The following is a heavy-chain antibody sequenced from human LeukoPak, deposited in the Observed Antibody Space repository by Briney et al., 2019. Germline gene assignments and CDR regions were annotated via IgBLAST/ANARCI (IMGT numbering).Heavy chain of an antibody. CDR2: VSVYDGKT. CDR1: GYTFNNFG. V-gene: IGHV1-18*01. J-gene: IGHJ5*02. D-gene: IGHD2-2*01. CDR3: ARVVTPRYCSTPSCYWKGWFDP. Sequence: ASVKVSCKTDGYTFNNFGISWVRQAPGQGLEWLGWVSVYDGKTNYAQTVQDRVTMTTDTSTGTAYMDLRSLRSEDTAVYYCARVVTPRYCSTPSCYWKGWFDPWGQGTPVTVSS.